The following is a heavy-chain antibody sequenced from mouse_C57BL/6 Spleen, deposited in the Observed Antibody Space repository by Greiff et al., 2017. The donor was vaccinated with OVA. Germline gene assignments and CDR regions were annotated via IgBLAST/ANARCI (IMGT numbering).Heavy chain of an antibody. CDR2: ILPGRGST. Sequence: QVQLQQSGAELMKPGASVKLSCKATGYTFTGYWIEWVKQRPGHGLEWIGEILPGRGSTNYNEKFKGKATFTADTSSNTAYMQLSSLTTEDSAIYYCARGVITTVVDYFDYWGQGTTLTVSS. V-gene: IGHV1-9*01. CDR1: GYTFTGYW. CDR3: ARGVITTVVDYFDY. J-gene: IGHJ2*01. D-gene: IGHD1-1*01.